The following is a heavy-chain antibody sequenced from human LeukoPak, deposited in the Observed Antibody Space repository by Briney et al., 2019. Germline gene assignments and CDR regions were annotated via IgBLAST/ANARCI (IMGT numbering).Heavy chain of an antibody. CDR1: GYTFTSYG. Sequence: ASVKVSCKASGYTFTSYGISWVRQAPGQGLEWMGWISAYNGNTNYAQKLQGRVTMTTDTSTSTAYMELRSLRSDDTAVYYCARVMFEVTPFSKQGWFDPWGQGTLVTVSS. CDR3: ARVMFEVTPFSKQGWFDP. CDR2: ISAYNGNT. J-gene: IGHJ5*02. D-gene: IGHD4-23*01. V-gene: IGHV1-18*01.